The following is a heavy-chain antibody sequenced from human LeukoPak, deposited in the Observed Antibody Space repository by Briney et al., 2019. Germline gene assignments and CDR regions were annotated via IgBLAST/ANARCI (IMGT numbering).Heavy chain of an antibody. J-gene: IGHJ1*01. V-gene: IGHV1-69*06. D-gene: IGHD4-17*01. CDR3: ARDEDYGDVEYFQH. CDR2: IIPIFGTA. CDR1: GGTCSSYA. Sequence: ASVKVSCKASGGTCSSYAISWVRQATGQGLEWMGGIIPIFGTANYAQKFQGRVTITADKSTSTAYMELSSLRSEDTAVYYCARDEDYGDVEYFQHWGQGTLVTVSS.